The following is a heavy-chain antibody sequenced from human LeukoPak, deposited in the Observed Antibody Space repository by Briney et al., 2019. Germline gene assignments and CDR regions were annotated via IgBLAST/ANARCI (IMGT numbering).Heavy chain of an antibody. D-gene: IGHD4-17*01. CDR3: AKAPVTTSYYYYYGMDV. CDR2: ISWNSGSI. CDR1: GFTFDDYA. J-gene: IGHJ6*02. Sequence: PGRSLRLSCAASGFTFDDYAMHWVRQAPGKGLEWVSGISWNSGSIGYADSVKGRFTISRDNAKNSLYLQMNSLRAEDTALYCCAKAPVTTSYYYYYGMDVWGQGTTVTVSS. V-gene: IGHV3-9*01.